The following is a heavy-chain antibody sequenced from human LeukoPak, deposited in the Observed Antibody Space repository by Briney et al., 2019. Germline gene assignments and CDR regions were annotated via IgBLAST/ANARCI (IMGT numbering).Heavy chain of an antibody. CDR3: ARQGWAYYDFWSGSFDY. J-gene: IGHJ4*02. D-gene: IGHD3-3*01. CDR2: IYPGDSDT. V-gene: IGHV5-51*01. CDR1: GYSFTSYW. Sequence: VESLKISCKGSGYSFTSYWIGWVRQMPGKGLEWMGIIYPGDSDTRYSPSFQGQVTISADKSISTAYLQWSSLKASDTAMYYCARQGWAYYDFWSGSFDYWGQGTLVTVSS.